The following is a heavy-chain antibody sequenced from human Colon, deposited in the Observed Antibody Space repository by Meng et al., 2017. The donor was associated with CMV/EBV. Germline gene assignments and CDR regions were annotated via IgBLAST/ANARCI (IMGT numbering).Heavy chain of an antibody. J-gene: IGHJ4*02. CDR2: IWNDGSEN. Sequence: AASGFTFSSSGMHWVRQPPGKGLEWLAIIWNDGSENRYADSVKGRFTISRDNSDNTVSLQMNNLRSEDTAVYHCAKACGTGCYYIDYWGRGTLVTVSS. CDR3: AKACGTGCYYIDY. V-gene: IGHV3-33*06. D-gene: IGHD2-15*01. CDR1: GFTFSSSG.